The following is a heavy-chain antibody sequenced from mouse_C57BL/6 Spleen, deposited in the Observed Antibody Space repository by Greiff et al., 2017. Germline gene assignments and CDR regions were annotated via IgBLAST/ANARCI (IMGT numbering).Heavy chain of an antibody. CDR2: INPSTGGT. CDR1: GYSFTGYY. J-gene: IGHJ4*01. Sequence: EVQLQESGPELVKPGASVKISCKASGYSFTGYYMNWVKQSPEKSLEWIGEINPSTGGTTYNQKFKAKATLTVDKSSSTAYMQLKSLTSEDSAVYYCARGLRRPAMDYWGQGTSVTVSS. V-gene: IGHV1-42*01. CDR3: ARGLRRPAMDY. D-gene: IGHD2-4*01.